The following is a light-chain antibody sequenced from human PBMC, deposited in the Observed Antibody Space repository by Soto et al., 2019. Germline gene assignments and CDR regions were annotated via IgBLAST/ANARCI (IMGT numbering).Light chain of an antibody. CDR2: GAS. CDR3: QHCNSYSEA. J-gene: IGKJ1*01. V-gene: IGKV3-15*01. Sequence: EIVMTQSPATLSVSPGERATLSCRASQSVSSNLAWYQQKPGQAPRLLIYGASTRATGIPARFSGSGSGTEFTLTISSLQPDDFATYYCQHCNSYSEAFGQGTKVDIK. CDR1: QSVSSN.